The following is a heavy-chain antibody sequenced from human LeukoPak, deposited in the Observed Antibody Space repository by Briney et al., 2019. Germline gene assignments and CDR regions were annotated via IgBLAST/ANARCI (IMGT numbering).Heavy chain of an antibody. Sequence: SETLSLTCAVYGGSFSGYYWSWIRQPPGKGLEWIGEINHSGSTNYNPSLKSRVTISVDTSKNQFSLKLSSVTAADTAVYYCARGFMRGVLDYWGQGTLVTVSS. CDR1: GGSFSGYY. D-gene: IGHD3-10*01. J-gene: IGHJ4*02. CDR2: INHSGST. V-gene: IGHV4-34*01. CDR3: ARGFMRGVLDY.